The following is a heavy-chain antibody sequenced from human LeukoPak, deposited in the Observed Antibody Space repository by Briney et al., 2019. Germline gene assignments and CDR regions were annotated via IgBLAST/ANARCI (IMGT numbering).Heavy chain of an antibody. CDR2: IYYSGST. V-gene: IGHV4-59*12. Sequence: PSETLSLTRTVSGGSISSYYWSWIRQPPGKGLEWIGYIYYSGSTNYNPSLKSRVAISVDTSKNQFSLKLSSVTAADTAVYYCARGRSLGCMDVWGKGTTVTVSS. D-gene: IGHD1-26*01. J-gene: IGHJ6*04. CDR1: GGSISSYY. CDR3: ARGRSLGCMDV.